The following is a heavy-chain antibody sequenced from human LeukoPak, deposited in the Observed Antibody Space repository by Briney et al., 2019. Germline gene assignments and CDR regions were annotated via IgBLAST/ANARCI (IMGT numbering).Heavy chain of an antibody. CDR2: IRYDGSNK. CDR1: GFTFNSYG. J-gene: IGHJ4*02. D-gene: IGHD1-26*01. CDR3: AKDLSGSYGY. Sequence: GGSLRLSCAASGFTFNSYGMHWVRHAPGKGLEWVAFIRYDGSNKYYADSVKGRFTISRDNSKNTLYLQMNSLRAEDTAVYYCAKDLSGSYGYWGQGTLVTVSS. V-gene: IGHV3-30*02.